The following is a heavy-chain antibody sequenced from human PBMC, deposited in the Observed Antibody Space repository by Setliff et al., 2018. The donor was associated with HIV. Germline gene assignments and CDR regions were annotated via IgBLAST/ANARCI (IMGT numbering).Heavy chain of an antibody. CDR2: IYPGDSVT. Sequence: GESLTISCRASGYAFDNYWIGWVRQMPGKGLEWMGVIYPGDSVTRYGPSSQGQVTISADRSISTAYLQWSSLRASDTAVYYCARRRRAPGTADLEAFWGQGTLVTVSS. V-gene: IGHV5-51*01. CDR1: GYAFDNYW. D-gene: IGHD2-21*02. CDR3: ARRRRAPGTADLEAF. J-gene: IGHJ4*02.